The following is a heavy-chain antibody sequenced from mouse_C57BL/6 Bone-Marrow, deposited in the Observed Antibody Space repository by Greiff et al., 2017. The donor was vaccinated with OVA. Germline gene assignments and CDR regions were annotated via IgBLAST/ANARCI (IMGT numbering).Heavy chain of an antibody. D-gene: IGHD1-1*01. CDR1: GFNIKDDY. V-gene: IGHV14-4*01. CDR2: IDPENGDT. Sequence: VQLQQSGAELVRPGASVKLSCTASGFNIKDDYMHWVKQRPEQGLEWIGWIDPENGDTEYASKFQGKATITADTSSNTAYLQLSSLTSEDTAVYYCTTPKLLRYPAYWGQGTLVTVSA. CDR3: TTPKLLRYPAY. J-gene: IGHJ3*01.